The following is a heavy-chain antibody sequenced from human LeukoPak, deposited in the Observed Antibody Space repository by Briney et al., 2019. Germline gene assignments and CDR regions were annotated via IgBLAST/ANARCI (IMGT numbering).Heavy chain of an antibody. Sequence: GGSLRLFCAASGFTFSSYAMSWVRQAPGKGLEWVSAISGSGGSTYYADSVKGRFTISRDNSKNTLYLQMNSLRAEDTAVYYCAKDKAYGSGSYSIDYWGQGTLVTVSS. V-gene: IGHV3-23*01. CDR3: AKDKAYGSGSYSIDY. D-gene: IGHD3-10*01. CDR2: ISGSGGST. CDR1: GFTFSSYA. J-gene: IGHJ4*02.